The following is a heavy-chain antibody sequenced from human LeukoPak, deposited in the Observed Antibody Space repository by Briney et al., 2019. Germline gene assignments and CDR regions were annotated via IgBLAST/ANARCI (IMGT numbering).Heavy chain of an antibody. Sequence: GASVKVSCKASGYTFTGYYIHRVRRAPGQGLEWMGWINPNSGGTSYAQKFQGRVTMTRDTSITTAYMELSRLRSDDTAVYYCARVPCLTTTCSPINWFDPWGQGTLVTVSS. CDR3: ARVPCLTTTCSPINWFDP. CDR2: INPNSGGT. V-gene: IGHV1-2*02. D-gene: IGHD2-2*01. J-gene: IGHJ5*02. CDR1: GYTFTGYY.